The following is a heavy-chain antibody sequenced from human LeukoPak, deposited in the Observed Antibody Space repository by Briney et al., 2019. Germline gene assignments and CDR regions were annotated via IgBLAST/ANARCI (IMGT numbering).Heavy chain of an antibody. CDR1: GGSISSSSYY. J-gene: IGHJ4*02. CDR3: AGGYGDLTFDY. V-gene: IGHV4-39*01. Sequence: SETLSLTCTVSGGSISSSSYYWGWIRQPPGKGLEWIGSIYYSGSTYYNPSLKSRVTISVDTSKNQFSLKLSSVTAADTAVYYCAGGYGDLTFDYWGQGTLVTVSS. D-gene: IGHD4-17*01. CDR2: IYYSGST.